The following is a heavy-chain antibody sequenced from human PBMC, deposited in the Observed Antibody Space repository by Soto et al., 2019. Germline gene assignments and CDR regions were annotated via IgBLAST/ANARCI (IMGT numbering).Heavy chain of an antibody. V-gene: IGHV4-30-4*01. CDR3: ASGVSWGRYFDWRLHGGMDV. CDR2: IYYSGST. J-gene: IGHJ6*02. D-gene: IGHD3-9*01. CDR1: AGAIIRGDYY. Sequence: LSVTFTVSAGAIIRGDYYWSWIPEPPGKGLEWIGYIYYSGSTDYHPSLKSRVTISVDPSKNQFSLKLSSVTAADTAVYYCASGVSWGRYFDWRLHGGMDVWGQVTTVTVSS.